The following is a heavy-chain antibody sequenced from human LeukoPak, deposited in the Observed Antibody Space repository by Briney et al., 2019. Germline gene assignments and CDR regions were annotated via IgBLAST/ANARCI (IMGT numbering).Heavy chain of an antibody. CDR1: GGTFSSYA. CDR2: IIPIFSTV. CDR3: ARGPNWNYASDYYYYIDV. D-gene: IGHD1-7*01. J-gene: IGHJ6*03. V-gene: IGHV1-69*05. Sequence: ASVKVSCKASGGTFSSYAISWVRQAPGQGLEWMGGIIPIFSTVNYAQKFQGRVTITTDESTSTAYMELSSLRSEDTAMYYCARGPNWNYASDYYYYIDVWGKGTTVTVSS.